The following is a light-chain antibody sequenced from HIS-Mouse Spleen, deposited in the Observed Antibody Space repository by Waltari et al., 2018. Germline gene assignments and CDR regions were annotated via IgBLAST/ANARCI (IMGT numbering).Light chain of an antibody. V-gene: IGLV8-61*01. CDR3: VLYMGSGIWV. J-gene: IGLJ3*02. Sequence: QTVVTQEPSFSVSPGGTVTLTCGLSSGSVSTSYYPSWYQQTPGQAPRTLISSTNTRSSGVPDRFSGSIRGNKAALTITGAQADDESDYYCVLYMGSGIWVFGGGTKLTVL. CDR2: STN. CDR1: SGSVSTSYY.